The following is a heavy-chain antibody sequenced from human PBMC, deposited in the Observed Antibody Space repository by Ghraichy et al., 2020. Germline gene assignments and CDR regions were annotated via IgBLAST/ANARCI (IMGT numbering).Heavy chain of an antibody. D-gene: IGHD3-22*01. J-gene: IGHJ4*02. CDR2: ISSSSSYT. Sequence: LSLTCVASGFTFSDYYMSWIRQAPGKGLEWISYISSSSSYTSYADSVKGRFTISRDNAKNSLYLQMNSLGVEDTAVYYCARDIFHRYYDTSGYYCSDYWGQGTLVTVSS. CDR1: GFTFSDYY. V-gene: IGHV3-11*06. CDR3: ARDIFHRYYDTSGYYCSDY.